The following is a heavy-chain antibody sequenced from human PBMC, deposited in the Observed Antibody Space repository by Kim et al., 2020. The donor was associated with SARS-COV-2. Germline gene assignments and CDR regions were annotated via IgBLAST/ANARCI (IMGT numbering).Heavy chain of an antibody. CDR2: VNSDGTTT. D-gene: IGHD1-20*01. V-gene: IGHV3-74*01. CDR3: VRGWISDNPDLC. CDR1: GFTFSSYW. Sequence: GGSLRLSCAASGFTFSSYWIHWVRQAPGKGLDWVSRVNSDGTTTNYADSVKGRFTISRDNAKNTVYLQMNNLRAEDTAVYYCVRGWISDNPDLCWGQGTLVTVSS. J-gene: IGHJ4*02.